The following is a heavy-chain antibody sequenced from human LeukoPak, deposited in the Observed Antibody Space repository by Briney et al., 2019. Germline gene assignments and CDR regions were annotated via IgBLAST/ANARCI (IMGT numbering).Heavy chain of an antibody. J-gene: IGHJ4*02. V-gene: IGHV1-46*01. Sequence: ASVKVSCKASVYTFTSYYMHWVRQAPGQGLEWMGIINPSGGSTSYAQKFQGRVTMTRDSSTSTVYMELSSLRSDDTAVYYCARAVVVVATTAGDYWGQGTLVTVSS. CDR2: INPSGGST. CDR1: VYTFTSYY. CDR3: ARAVVVVATTAGDY. D-gene: IGHD2-15*01.